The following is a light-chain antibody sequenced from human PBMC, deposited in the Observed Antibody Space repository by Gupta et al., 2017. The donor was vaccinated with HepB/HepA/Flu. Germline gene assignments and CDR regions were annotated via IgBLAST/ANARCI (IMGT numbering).Light chain of an antibody. J-gene: IGLJ3*02. V-gene: IGLV3-21*02. CDR3: QVWDTNSDHVV. Sequence: SYMLTQPPSVSVAPGQPAMITWEGDNIGSKSVHWYQQRPGQAPVLVVFDDYDRPSGIPERLSGSHTGSAATLTISRVEAGDEADYYCQVWDTNSDHVVFGGGTKLTVL. CDR2: DDY. CDR1: NIGSKS.